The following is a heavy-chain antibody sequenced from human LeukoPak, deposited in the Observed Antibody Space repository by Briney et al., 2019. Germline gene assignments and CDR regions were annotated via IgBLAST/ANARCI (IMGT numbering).Heavy chain of an antibody. J-gene: IGHJ3*02. CDR2: VYYTGNT. V-gene: IGHV4-39*07. Sequence: SETLSLTCTVSGGAITSSYYWAWIRQPPGKGLEWIGSVYYTGNTYYNPSLKSRVTIALGSSKDQFSLTLSSVTAADTAVYYCARDLYSSSSIDAFDIWGQGTMVTVSS. CDR1: GGAITSSYY. CDR3: ARDLYSSSSIDAFDI. D-gene: IGHD6-6*01.